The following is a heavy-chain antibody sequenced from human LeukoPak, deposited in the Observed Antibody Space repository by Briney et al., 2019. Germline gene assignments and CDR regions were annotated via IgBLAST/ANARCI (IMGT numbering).Heavy chain of an antibody. J-gene: IGHJ1*01. CDR2: IRYDGSNQ. CDR1: GFSFSSYG. Sequence: PGGSLRLSCGASGFSFSSYGMNWVRQAPGKGLEWVAFIRYDGSNQYYADSVKGRFTISRDSSKNTLYLQMNSLRAEDTAVYYCAKEXQLSXXXXXXIXXXXXXXXXXXXXXXXSAPTXPE. V-gene: IGHV3-30*02. D-gene: IGHD3-16*02. CDR3: AKEXQLSXXXXXXIXXXXXXXXXXXXXXXXSAPTXPE.